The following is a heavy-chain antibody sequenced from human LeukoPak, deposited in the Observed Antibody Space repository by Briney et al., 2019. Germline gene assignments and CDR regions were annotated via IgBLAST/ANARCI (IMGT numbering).Heavy chain of an antibody. CDR3: ARSRSGYYYSVFDS. D-gene: IGHD3-22*01. CDR2: IYTSGST. J-gene: IGHJ4*02. Sequence: SETLSLTCNVSGGSISSNYWSWIRQPPGRGLEWIGYIYTSGSTKYSPSLKSLVTMSLDTSKNQFSLKLSSVTAADTAVYYCARSRSGYYYSVFDSWGQGTLVTVSS. CDR1: GGSISSNY. V-gene: IGHV4-4*09.